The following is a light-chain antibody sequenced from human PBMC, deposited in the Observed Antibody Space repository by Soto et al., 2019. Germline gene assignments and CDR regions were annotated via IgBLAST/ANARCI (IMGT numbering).Light chain of an antibody. CDR2: DAS. Sequence: IVMTQSPGTLSVSPGERATLSCRASQNIDNFLVWYQQKPGQAPRLLIYDASKRATGIPARFSGSGSGTDFTLTISSLEPEDFAVYYCQQRYTLITFGPGTKVDIK. CDR1: QNIDNF. V-gene: IGKV3-11*01. CDR3: QQRYTLIT. J-gene: IGKJ3*01.